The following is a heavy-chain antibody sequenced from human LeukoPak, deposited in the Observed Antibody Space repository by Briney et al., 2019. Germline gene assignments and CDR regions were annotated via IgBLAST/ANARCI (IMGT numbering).Heavy chain of an antibody. D-gene: IGHD1-26*01. J-gene: IGHJ4*02. CDR2: INPSGGNT. CDR3: ARVSGSYPETDY. V-gene: IGHV1-46*01. Sequence: ASVKVSCKASGYIFTSYYIHWVRQAPGQGLEWVGIINPSGGNTNYAQKFQGRVTMTRDMSSSTVYMELSSLRSDDTAVYYCARVSGSYPETDYWGQGTLVTVSS. CDR1: GYIFTSYY.